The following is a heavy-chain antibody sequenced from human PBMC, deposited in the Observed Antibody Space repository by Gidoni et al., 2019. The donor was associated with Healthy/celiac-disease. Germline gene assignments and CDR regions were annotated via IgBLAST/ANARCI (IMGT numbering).Heavy chain of an antibody. D-gene: IGHD2-21*01. Sequence: QLQLQESGPGLVTPSETLSLTCTVAGGSISSSSYYWGWIRQPPGKGLEWIGSIYYSGSTYYNPYIKSRVTISVDTSKNQFSLKLSSVTAADTAVDYCARRGDQGSDIWGQGTMVTVSS. CDR1: GGSISSSSYY. CDR2: IYYSGST. CDR3: ARRGDQGSDI. V-gene: IGHV4-39*01. J-gene: IGHJ3*02.